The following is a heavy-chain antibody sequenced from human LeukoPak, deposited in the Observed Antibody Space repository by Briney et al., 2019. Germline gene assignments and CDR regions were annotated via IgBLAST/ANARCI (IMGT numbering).Heavy chain of an antibody. D-gene: IGHD3-10*01. J-gene: IGHJ4*02. CDR3: ARLIMVRGVAFFDY. CDR1: GGSFSGYY. V-gene: IGHV4-34*01. CDR2: INHSGST. Sequence: SETLSLTCAVYGGSFSGYYWSWIRQPPGKGLEWIGEINHSGSTNYNPSLKSRVTISVDTSTNQFSLKLSSVTAADTAVYYCARLIMVRGVAFFDYWGQGTLVTVSS.